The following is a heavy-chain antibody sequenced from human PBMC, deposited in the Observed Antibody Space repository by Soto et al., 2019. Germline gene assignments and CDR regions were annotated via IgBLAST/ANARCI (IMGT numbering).Heavy chain of an antibody. J-gene: IGHJ5*02. V-gene: IGHV1-69*13. CDR2: IIPIFGTA. D-gene: IGHD5-12*01. Sequence: SVKVSCKASGGTFSSYAISWVRQAPGQGLEWKGGIIPIFGTANYAQKFQGRVTITADESTSTAYKEMSSLRSEDTAVYYCARHDSGYGKNEWNWFDPWGQGTLVTVSS. CDR3: ARHDSGYGKNEWNWFDP. CDR1: GGTFSSYA.